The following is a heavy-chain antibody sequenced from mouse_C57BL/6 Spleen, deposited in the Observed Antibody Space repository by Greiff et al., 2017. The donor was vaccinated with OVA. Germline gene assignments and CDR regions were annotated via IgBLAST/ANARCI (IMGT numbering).Heavy chain of an antibody. CDR1: GFTFTDYY. J-gene: IGHJ2*01. CDR3: ARRHYSSRVLDY. CDR2: IRNKANGYTT. V-gene: IGHV7-3*01. D-gene: IGHD1-1*01. Sequence: EVQGVESGGGLVQPGGSLSLSCAASGFTFTDYYMSWVRQPPGKALEWLGFIRNKANGYTTEYSASVKGRFTISRDNSQSILYLQRNALRAEDSATYYGARRHYSSRVLDYWGQGTTLTVSS.